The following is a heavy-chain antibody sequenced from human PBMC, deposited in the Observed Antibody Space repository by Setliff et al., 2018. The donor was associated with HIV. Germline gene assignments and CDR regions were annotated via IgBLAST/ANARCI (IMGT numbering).Heavy chain of an antibody. D-gene: IGHD3-22*01. CDR2: IIPIFGTT. CDR3: ARDGYYYDSSAFFEGYHYCYMDV. J-gene: IGHJ6*03. CDR1: GGTFSSYA. Sequence: SVKVSCKASGGTFSSYAISWVRQAPGQGLEWMGGIIPIFGTTNYAQKFQGRVTITADESTGTAYLELSSLRSEDTAVYYCARDGYYYDSSAFFEGYHYCYMDVWGKGTTVTVSS. V-gene: IGHV1-69*13.